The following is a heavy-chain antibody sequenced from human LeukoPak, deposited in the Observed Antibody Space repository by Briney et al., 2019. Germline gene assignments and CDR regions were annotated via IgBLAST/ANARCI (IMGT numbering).Heavy chain of an antibody. CDR3: ARVKIMGGSYYLGFDP. CDR2: IYYSGST. V-gene: IGHV4-61*01. D-gene: IGHD1-26*01. Sequence: SETLSLTCTVSGGSVSSGSYYWSWIRQPPGKGLEWMGYIYYSGSTNYNPSLKSRVTISVDTSKNQFSLKLSSVTAADTAVYYCARVKIMGGSYYLGFDPWGQGTLVTVSS. J-gene: IGHJ5*02. CDR1: GGSVSSGSYY.